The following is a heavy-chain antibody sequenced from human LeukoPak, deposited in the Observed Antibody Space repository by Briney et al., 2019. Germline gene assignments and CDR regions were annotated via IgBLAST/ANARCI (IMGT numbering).Heavy chain of an antibody. CDR3: ARVGAYYGSGSTRIPYNWFDP. CDR1: GFTFSSYW. J-gene: IGHJ5*02. V-gene: IGHV3-74*01. Sequence: GGSLRLSCAASGFTFSSYWMHWVRQAPGKGLVWVSRINSDGSSTSYADSVKGRFTISRDNAKNTLYLQMNSLRAEDTAVYYCARVGAYYGSGSTRIPYNWFDPWGQGTLVTVSS. D-gene: IGHD3-10*01. CDR2: INSDGSST.